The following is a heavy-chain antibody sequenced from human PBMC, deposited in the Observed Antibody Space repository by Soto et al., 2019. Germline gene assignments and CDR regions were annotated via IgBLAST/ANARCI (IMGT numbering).Heavy chain of an antibody. CDR3: AKDQRRIVVVPVGDY. D-gene: IGHD2-2*01. CDR1: GFTFSDYA. J-gene: IGHJ4*02. CDR2: ISGSGGST. V-gene: IGHV3-23*01. Sequence: EVQLLESGGGLVQPGGSLRLSCAASGFTFSDYAMNWVRQAPGKGLEWVSAISGSGGSTYYADSVKGRFTISRDNSKNTLYLQMNSLRAEDTAVYYCAKDQRRIVVVPVGDYWGQGTLVTVSS.